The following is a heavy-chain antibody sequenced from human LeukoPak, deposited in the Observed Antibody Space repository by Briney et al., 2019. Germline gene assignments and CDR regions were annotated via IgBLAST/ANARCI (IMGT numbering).Heavy chain of an antibody. CDR3: ARDKIEGPTKLHY. CDR2: IKQDESEK. CDR1: GFTFSIYW. D-gene: IGHD1-1*01. Sequence: GGSLRLSCAASGFTFSIYWMSWVRQAPGKGLEWVANIKQDESEKYYVDSLKGRFTISRDNAKNSLYLQMNSLRAEDTAVYYCARDKIEGPTKLHYWGQGILDTVSS. J-gene: IGHJ4*02. V-gene: IGHV3-7*01.